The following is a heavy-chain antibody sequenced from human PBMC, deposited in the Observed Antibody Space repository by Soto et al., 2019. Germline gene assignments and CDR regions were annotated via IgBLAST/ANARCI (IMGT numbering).Heavy chain of an antibody. CDR2: IAYNGNT. V-gene: IGHV4-31*03. CDR1: GDSISSGAYY. D-gene: IGHD1-26*01. Sequence: QVQLQESGPGLVEPSQTLSLACTVSGDSISSGAYYWSWIRQHPGTVLEWFGYIAYNGNTYYNPSLKSRVAISRDTSKNQFSLKLSSVTAADTALYYCARDRDGATPGGYDAFNIWGQGTVVTVSS. J-gene: IGHJ3*02. CDR3: ARDRDGATPGGYDAFNI.